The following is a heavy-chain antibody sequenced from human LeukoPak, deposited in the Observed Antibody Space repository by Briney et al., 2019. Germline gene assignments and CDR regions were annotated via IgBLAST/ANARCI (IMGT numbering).Heavy chain of an antibody. D-gene: IGHD3-22*01. J-gene: IGHJ5*01. CDR1: GGTFSSYA. Sequence: ASVKVSCKASGGTFSSYAISWVRQAPGQGLEWMGWISVNNGNTKYAQKLQGRVTMTTDTSTSTAYMELRSLRSDDTAVYYCARPRNYYDNGGYYNWFDSWGQGTLVTVSS. CDR3: ARPRNYYDNGGYYNWFDS. V-gene: IGHV1-18*01. CDR2: ISVNNGNT.